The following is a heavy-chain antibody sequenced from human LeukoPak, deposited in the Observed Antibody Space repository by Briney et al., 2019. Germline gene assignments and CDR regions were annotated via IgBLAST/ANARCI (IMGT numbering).Heavy chain of an antibody. V-gene: IGHV3-7*01. CDR3: ARDAMVRGVTVFDY. Sequence: QAGGSLRLSCAASGFTFSSYWMGWVRQAPGKRLEWVANIKQDGSEKYYVDSVKGRFTISRDNAKNSLYLQMNSLRAEDTAVYYCARDAMVRGVTVFDYWGQGTLVTVSS. J-gene: IGHJ4*02. CDR2: IKQDGSEK. CDR1: GFTFSSYW. D-gene: IGHD3-10*01.